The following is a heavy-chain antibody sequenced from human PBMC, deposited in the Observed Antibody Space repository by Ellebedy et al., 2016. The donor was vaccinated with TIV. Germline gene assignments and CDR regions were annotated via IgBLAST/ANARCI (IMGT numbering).Heavy chain of an antibody. J-gene: IGHJ6*02. Sequence: MPSETLSLTCTVSGDSISSYYWSWIRQPPGKGLEWIGYIYYSGSTNYNPSLNSRVTISVDTSKNQFSLKLSSVTAADTAVYYCASSLTMLRGGMDVWGQGTTGTVSS. V-gene: IGHV4-59*01. D-gene: IGHD3-10*01. CDR2: IYYSGST. CDR3: ASSLTMLRGGMDV. CDR1: GDSISSYY.